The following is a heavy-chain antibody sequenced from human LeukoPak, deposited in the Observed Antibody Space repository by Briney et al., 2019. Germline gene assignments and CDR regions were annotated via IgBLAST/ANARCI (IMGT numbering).Heavy chain of an antibody. CDR1: GGTFSSYA. V-gene: IGHV1-69*13. CDR3: ARARQQLVIRGYYYGMDV. D-gene: IGHD6-13*01. J-gene: IGHJ6*02. CDR2: IIPIFGTA. Sequence: SVKVSCKASGGTFSSYAISWVRQAPGQGLEWMGGIIPIFGTASYAQKFQGRVTITADESTSTAYMELSSLRSEDTAVYYCARARQQLVIRGYYYGMDVWGQGTTVTVSS.